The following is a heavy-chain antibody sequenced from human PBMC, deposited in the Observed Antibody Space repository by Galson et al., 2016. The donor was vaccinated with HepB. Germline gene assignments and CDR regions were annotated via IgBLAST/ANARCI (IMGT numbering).Heavy chain of an antibody. V-gene: IGHV1-46*02. CDR3: VSREDSFDI. CDR1: GYTFKTYY. J-gene: IGHJ3*02. Sequence: SVKVSCKASGYTFKTYYVHWVRQAPGQGLEWLGLINPSNDRASYSQKLQGRITVTWDKSTSTVYMDLNNLRSEDTAVYFCVSREDSFDIWGQGTLVTVSS. D-gene: IGHD5/OR15-5a*01. CDR2: INPSNDRA.